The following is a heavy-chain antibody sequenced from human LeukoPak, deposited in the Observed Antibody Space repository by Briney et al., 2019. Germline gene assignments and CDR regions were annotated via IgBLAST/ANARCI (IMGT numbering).Heavy chain of an antibody. V-gene: IGHV4-59*01. Sequence: SETLSLTCTVSGGSISSYYGSWIRQPPGKGLEWIGYIYYSGSTNYNPSLKSRVTISVDTSKNQFSLKLSSVTAADTAVYYCARDAGGSGRHYYYGMDVWGQGTTVTVSS. CDR2: IYYSGST. CDR1: GGSISSYY. J-gene: IGHJ6*02. CDR3: ARDAGGSGRHYYYGMDV. D-gene: IGHD3-10*01.